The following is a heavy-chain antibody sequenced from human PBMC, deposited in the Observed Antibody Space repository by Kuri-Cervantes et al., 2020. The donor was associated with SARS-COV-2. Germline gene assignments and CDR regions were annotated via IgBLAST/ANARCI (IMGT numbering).Heavy chain of an antibody. CDR1: GFTFSRYT. CDR2: IYSGGST. D-gene: IGHD6-19*01. V-gene: IGHV3-66*02. CDR3: ATGSTSGWYRRDFDF. J-gene: IGHJ4*02. Sequence: GGSLRLSCAASGFTFSRYTMNWVRRAPGKGLEWVSAIYSGGSTYYADSVKGRFTISRDNSKNTLYLQMNSLRAEDTAVYYCATGSTSGWYRRDFDFWGLGTLVTVSS.